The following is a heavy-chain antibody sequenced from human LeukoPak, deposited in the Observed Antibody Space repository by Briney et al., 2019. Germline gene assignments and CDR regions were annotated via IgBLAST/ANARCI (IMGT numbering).Heavy chain of an antibody. CDR1: GLSFSGYY. D-gene: IGHD6-13*01. J-gene: IGHJ6*02. CDR3: ARVNTQQLITYYYYYGMDV. V-gene: IGHV4-34*01. CDR2: INHSGST. Sequence: SETLSLTCAVYGLSFSGYYWSWIRQPPGKGLEWVGEINHSGSTKYNPSLKSRVTISVDTSKNQFSLKLSSVTAADTAVYYCARVNTQQLITYYYYYGMDVWGQGTTVTVSS.